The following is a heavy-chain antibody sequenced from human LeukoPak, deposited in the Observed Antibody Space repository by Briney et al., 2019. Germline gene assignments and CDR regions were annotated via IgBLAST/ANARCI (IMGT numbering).Heavy chain of an antibody. D-gene: IGHD3-22*01. Sequence: GASVKVSCKASGYTFTSYYMHWVRQAPGQGLEWVGIINPSGAPTTYAQKFQGRVTMTSDMSTSTVYMELSSLRSEDTAVYYCARSSGYYSSLFYMHVWGKGTTVTVSS. CDR1: GYTFTSYY. CDR2: INPSGAPT. CDR3: ARSSGYYSSLFYMHV. J-gene: IGHJ6*03. V-gene: IGHV1-46*01.